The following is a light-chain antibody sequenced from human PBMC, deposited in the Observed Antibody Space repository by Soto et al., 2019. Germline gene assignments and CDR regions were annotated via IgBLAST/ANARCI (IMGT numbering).Light chain of an antibody. J-gene: IGKJ5*01. Sequence: EIVLTQSPATLSLSPGGRATLSCGASQSVSSSYLAWYQQKPGLAPRLLIYDASSRATGIPDRFSGSGSGTDFTLTISRLEPEDFAVYYCQQYGSSPPITFGQGTRLEIK. CDR1: QSVSSSY. V-gene: IGKV3D-20*01. CDR3: QQYGSSPPIT. CDR2: DAS.